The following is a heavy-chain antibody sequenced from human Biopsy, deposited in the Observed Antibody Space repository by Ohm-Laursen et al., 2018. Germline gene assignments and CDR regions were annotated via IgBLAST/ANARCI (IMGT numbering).Heavy chain of an antibody. CDR3: ARGLPRIAPMVRGRRTWFDP. D-gene: IGHD3-10*01. J-gene: IGHJ5*02. Sequence: GTLSLTCAVYGGAFRGYYCSWIRQTPGKGLEGIGEINHNGSTNYKPSLDSRVAISADTSKNQFSLNLYSVTAADTAVYFCARGLPRIAPMVRGRRTWFDPWGQGTLVTVSS. CDR1: GGAFRGYY. CDR2: INHNGST. V-gene: IGHV4-34*01.